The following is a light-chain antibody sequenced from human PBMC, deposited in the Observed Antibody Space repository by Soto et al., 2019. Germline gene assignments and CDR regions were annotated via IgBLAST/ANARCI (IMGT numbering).Light chain of an antibody. CDR1: QSFTSNF. CDR2: GAS. CDR3: QQYGSSPPIT. J-gene: IGKJ5*01. V-gene: IGKV3-20*01. Sequence: EIVLTQSPGSLSLSPGERATLSCRASQSFTSNFLAWYQQKPGQAPRLLIYGASSRATGIPDRFSGSGSGTDFTLTISRLEPEDFAVYYCQQYGSSPPITLGQGTRLEIK.